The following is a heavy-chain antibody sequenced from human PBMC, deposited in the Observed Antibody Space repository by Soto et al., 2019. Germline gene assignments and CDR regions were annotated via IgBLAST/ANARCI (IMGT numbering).Heavy chain of an antibody. D-gene: IGHD3-3*01. V-gene: IGHV3-7*03. Sequence: EVQLVESGGALDQRGGSLRLSCAASGFTFGDYWMSWVRQAPGKGLEWVAHIKKDGSEKYYVDSVKGRFTVSRDNAEKSLLLQMNSLRAEDMAVYYCAKLGSGYYTGLYFEYWGQGTLVTVSS. CDR3: AKLGSGYYTGLYFEY. CDR1: GFTFGDYW. CDR2: IKKDGSEK. J-gene: IGHJ4*02.